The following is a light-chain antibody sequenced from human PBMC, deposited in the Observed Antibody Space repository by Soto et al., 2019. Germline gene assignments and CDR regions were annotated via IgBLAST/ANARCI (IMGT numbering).Light chain of an antibody. Sequence: DIQMTQSPSSLSASVGDRVTITCRASQGIGNYLASYQQRPGKVPKLLIYAASTLQSGVPSRFSGSGSGTVFTLTISSLLPEDVATYYCQNLESAAFTFGPGTKVDIK. J-gene: IGKJ3*01. CDR3: QNLESAAFT. CDR2: AAS. V-gene: IGKV1-27*01. CDR1: QGIGNY.